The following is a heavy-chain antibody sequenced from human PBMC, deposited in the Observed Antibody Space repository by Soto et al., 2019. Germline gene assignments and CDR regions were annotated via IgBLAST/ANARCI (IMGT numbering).Heavy chain of an antibody. Sequence: SVKVSCEASGYTFTSYGISWVRQAPVQGLEWMGWISAYNGNTNYAQKLQGRVTMTTDTSTSTAYMELRSLRSDDTAVYYCATPGGPDTGGYYYFDYWGPGTLVTVSS. J-gene: IGHJ4*01. CDR1: GYTFTSYG. D-gene: IGHD3-22*01. V-gene: IGHV1-18*04. CDR2: ISAYNGNT. CDR3: ATPGGPDTGGYYYFDY.